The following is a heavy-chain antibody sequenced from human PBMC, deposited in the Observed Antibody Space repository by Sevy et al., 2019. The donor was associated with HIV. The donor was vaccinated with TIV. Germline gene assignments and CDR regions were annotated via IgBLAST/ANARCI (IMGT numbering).Heavy chain of an antibody. CDR3: ARGEGIAAAASRY. Sequence: SETLSLTCAVYGGSFSGYYWSWIRQPPGKGLEWIGEINHSGSTNYNPSLKSRVTISVDTSKNQFSLKLSSVTAADTAVYYCARGEGIAAAASRYWGQGTLVTVSS. CDR2: INHSGST. V-gene: IGHV4-34*01. D-gene: IGHD6-13*01. CDR1: GGSFSGYY. J-gene: IGHJ4*02.